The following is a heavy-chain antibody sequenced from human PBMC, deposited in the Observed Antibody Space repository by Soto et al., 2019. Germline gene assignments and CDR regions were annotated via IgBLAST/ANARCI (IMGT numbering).Heavy chain of an antibody. CDR1: GFSLTTIGMG. CDR2: IYWDDDK. D-gene: IGHD3-10*01. V-gene: IGHV2-5*02. Sequence: QITLKESGPPLVKPTQTLTLTCTFSGFSLTTIGMGTGWIRQPPGKALEWLAVIYWDDDKSYSPSLKTRLTITKDTSKNQVVLTMTNMDPVDTATYYCARITYPSVRVDPWGQGTLVTVSS. J-gene: IGHJ5*02. CDR3: ARITYPSVRVDP.